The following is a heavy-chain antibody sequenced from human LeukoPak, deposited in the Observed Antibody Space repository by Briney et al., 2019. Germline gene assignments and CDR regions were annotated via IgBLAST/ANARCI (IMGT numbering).Heavy chain of an antibody. V-gene: IGHV1-69*05. CDR3: AALITPGHYYYYYMDV. CDR2: IIPIFGTA. CDR1: GGTFSSYA. D-gene: IGHD2-15*01. Sequence: SVKVSCKAFGGTFSSYAISWVRQAPGQGLEGMGGIIPIFGTANYAQKFQGRVTITTDESTSPPSMELSSLRSQDTAAYPCAALITPGHYYYYYMDVWGKATTVTVSS. J-gene: IGHJ6*03.